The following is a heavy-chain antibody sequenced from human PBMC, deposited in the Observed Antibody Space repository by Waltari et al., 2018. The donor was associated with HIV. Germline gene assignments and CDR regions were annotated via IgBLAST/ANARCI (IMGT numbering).Heavy chain of an antibody. Sequence: EVRLVESGGGLVQPGGALRLPCAASGFTFSSSWRTWVRQAPGKGLEWVANIKEDGSEIHYVDSVKGRFTISRDNAKNSLYLQMNSLRAEDTAVYYCARRQQLTDWGQGTLVTVSS. J-gene: IGHJ4*02. V-gene: IGHV3-7*01. D-gene: IGHD6-13*01. CDR1: GFTFSSSW. CDR2: IKEDGSEI. CDR3: ARRQQLTD.